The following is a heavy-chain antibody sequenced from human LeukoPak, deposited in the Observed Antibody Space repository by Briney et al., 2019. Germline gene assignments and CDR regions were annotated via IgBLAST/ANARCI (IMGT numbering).Heavy chain of an antibody. D-gene: IGHD4-11*01. V-gene: IGHV1-69*04. Sequence: SVKVSCKASGGTFSSYAISWVRQAPGQGLEWMGRIIPILGIATYAQKFQGRVTITADKSTSTAYMELSSLRSEDTAVYYCAREQTTVTTDWFDPWGQGTLVTVSS. J-gene: IGHJ5*02. CDR2: IIPILGIA. CDR3: AREQTTVTTDWFDP. CDR1: GGTFSSYA.